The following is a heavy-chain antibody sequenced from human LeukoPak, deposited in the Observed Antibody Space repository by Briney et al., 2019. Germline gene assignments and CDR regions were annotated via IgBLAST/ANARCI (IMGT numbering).Heavy chain of an antibody. CDR3: ARDQRYCSSSSCPREPFDY. Sequence: PGGSLRLSCAASGFTFSSDWKKWVRQAPGKGLEWVANIKQDGSEKYYVDSVKGRFTISRDNAKNSLYLQMNSLRAEDTAVYYCARDQRYCSSSSCPREPFDYWGQGTLVTVSS. V-gene: IGHV3-7*05. J-gene: IGHJ4*02. D-gene: IGHD2-2*01. CDR1: GFTFSSDW. CDR2: IKQDGSEK.